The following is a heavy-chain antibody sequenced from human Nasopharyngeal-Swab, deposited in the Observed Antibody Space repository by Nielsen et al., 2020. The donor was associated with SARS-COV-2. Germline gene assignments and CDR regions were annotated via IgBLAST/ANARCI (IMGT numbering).Heavy chain of an antibody. J-gene: IGHJ5*02. CDR2: ISGSGGST. CDR1: GFTFSSYD. Sequence: GESLKISCAASGFTFSSYDMSWVRQAPGKGLEWVSAISGSGGSTYYADSVKGRFTISRDNSKNTLYLQMNSLRAEDTAVYYCAADYDILAGYYVTSWGQGTLVTVSS. D-gene: IGHD3-9*01. CDR3: AADYDILAGYYVTS. V-gene: IGHV3-23*01.